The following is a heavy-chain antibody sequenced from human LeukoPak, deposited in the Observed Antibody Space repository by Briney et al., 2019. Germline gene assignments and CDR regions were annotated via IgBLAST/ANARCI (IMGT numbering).Heavy chain of an antibody. D-gene: IGHD3-22*01. V-gene: IGHV3-53*01. CDR1: GFTVSSNY. Sequence: GGSLRLSCAASGFTVSSNYMSWVRQAPGKGLEWVSVIYSGGSTYYADSVKGRFTISRDNSKNTLYLQVNSLRAEDTAVYYCARVRKYYDSSGYYTWGQGTLVTVSS. CDR2: IYSGGST. J-gene: IGHJ5*02. CDR3: ARVRKYYDSSGYYT.